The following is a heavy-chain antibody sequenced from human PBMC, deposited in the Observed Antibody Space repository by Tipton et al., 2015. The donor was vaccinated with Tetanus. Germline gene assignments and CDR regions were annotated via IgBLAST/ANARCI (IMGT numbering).Heavy chain of an antibody. V-gene: IGHV3-11*01. Sequence: SLRLSRVASGFTFSDHYMSWIRLAPGKGLEWISYISHTGTTTYYSASVMGRFTVSRDNTKNSLYLEINSLRAEDTAIYYCARDKSVCDYGWNGCEYHHGMDVWDQGSTVTVSS. D-gene: IGHD1-1*01. CDR2: ISHTGTTT. CDR3: ARDKSVCDYGWNGCEYHHGMDV. J-gene: IGHJ6*02. CDR1: GFTFSDHY.